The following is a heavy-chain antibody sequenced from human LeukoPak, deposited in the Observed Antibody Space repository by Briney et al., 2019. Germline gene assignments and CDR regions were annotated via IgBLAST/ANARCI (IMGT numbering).Heavy chain of an antibody. CDR2: ISGSGGST. CDR3: AKVDYGDYVGDY. V-gene: IGHV3-23*01. J-gene: IGHJ4*02. D-gene: IGHD4-17*01. CDR1: GFALTSYT. Sequence: PGGSLRLSCAASGFALTSYTMSWVRQAPGKGLEWVSAISGSGGSTYYADSVKGRFTISRDNSKNTLYLQMNSLRAEDTAVYYCAKVDYGDYVGDYWGQGTLVTVSS.